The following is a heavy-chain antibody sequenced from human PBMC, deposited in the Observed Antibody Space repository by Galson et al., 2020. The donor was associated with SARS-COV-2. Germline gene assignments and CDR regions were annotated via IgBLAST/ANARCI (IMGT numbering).Heavy chain of an antibody. CDR2: IGTAADT. J-gene: IGHJ4*02. CDR1: GFSFSSYD. CDR3: ARASGTGGTTEFDF. V-gene: IGHV3-13*01. Sequence: GGSLRLSCGASGFSFSSYDMHWVRQAAGKGLEWVSGIGTAADTYYPGSVKGRFTISRENAKNSLNLQMNSLRAGDTAVYYCARASGTGGTTEFDFWGQGTLDTVSS. D-gene: IGHD2-8*02.